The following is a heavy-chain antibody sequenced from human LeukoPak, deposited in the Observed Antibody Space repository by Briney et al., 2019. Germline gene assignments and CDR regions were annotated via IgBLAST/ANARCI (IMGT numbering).Heavy chain of an antibody. V-gene: IGHV3-23*01. Sequence: PGGSLRLSCAASGFTSSSYAMSWVRQAPGKGLEWVSAISGSGGSTYYADSVKGRFTISRDNSKNTLYLQMNSLRAEDTAVYYCAKLSVSLVYALGSYLDYWGQGTLVTVSS. J-gene: IGHJ4*02. D-gene: IGHD3-10*01. CDR3: AKLSVSLVYALGSYLDY. CDR2: ISGSGGST. CDR1: GFTSSSYA.